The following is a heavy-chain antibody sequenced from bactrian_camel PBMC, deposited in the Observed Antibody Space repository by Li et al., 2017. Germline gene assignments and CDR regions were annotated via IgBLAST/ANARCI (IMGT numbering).Heavy chain of an antibody. CDR1: GDTYSRIY. V-gene: IGHV3-3*01. D-gene: IGHD5*01. CDR3: AADRGTVTVVTACED. CDR2: LKPDGSP. J-gene: IGHJ4*01. Sequence: HVQLVESGGGSVQAGGSLRLSCAASGDTYSRIYAAWFRQAPENECELVSTLKPDGSPYYHDSVKGRFTISQDNAKNTVNLQMNHLKPEDTAVYYCAADRGTVTVVTACEDWALGTQVTVS.